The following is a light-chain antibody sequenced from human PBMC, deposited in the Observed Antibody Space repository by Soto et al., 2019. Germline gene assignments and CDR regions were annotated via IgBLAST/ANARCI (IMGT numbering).Light chain of an antibody. CDR2: GAS. CDR1: QSVSSSY. J-gene: IGKJ1*01. V-gene: IGKV3-20*01. Sequence: VVLTQSPCTLSLSPGERAPLSCRASQSVSSSYLAWYQQKPGQAPRLLIYGASSRATGIPDRFSGSGSGTDFTLTISRLEPEDFAVYYCQQYGSSPWTFGQGTKV. CDR3: QQYGSSPWT.